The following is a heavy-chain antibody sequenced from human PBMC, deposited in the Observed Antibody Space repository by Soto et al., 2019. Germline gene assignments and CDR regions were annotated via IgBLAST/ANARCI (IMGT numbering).Heavy chain of an antibody. J-gene: IGHJ4*01. V-gene: IGHV4-39*01. CDR1: GCSVSSNSYS. CDR2: IYSTDNT. D-gene: IGHD3-10*01. Sequence: PSETLSLTCTVSGCSVSSNSYSWGWIRQSPGKGLEWIGTIYSTDNTYFNPSLLSRVTISGDTSKNQFSLKVNSVTAADTAVYYCARYPTFFNYYASGNYYLPTYYFDYWGQGTLVTVSS. CDR3: ARYPTFFNYYASGNYYLPTYYFDY.